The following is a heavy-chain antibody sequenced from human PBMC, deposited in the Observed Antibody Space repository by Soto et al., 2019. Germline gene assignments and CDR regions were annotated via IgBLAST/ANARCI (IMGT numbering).Heavy chain of an antibody. CDR3: ARIGGNSTGAFDI. Sequence: ASVKVSCKASGGTFSSYAISWVRQAPGQGLEWMGGIIPIFGTANYAQKFQGRVTITADESTSTAYMELSSLRSEDTAVYYCARIGGNSTGAFDIWGQGTMVTVSS. V-gene: IGHV1-69*13. CDR1: GGTFSSYA. D-gene: IGHD3-10*01. CDR2: IIPIFGTA. J-gene: IGHJ3*02.